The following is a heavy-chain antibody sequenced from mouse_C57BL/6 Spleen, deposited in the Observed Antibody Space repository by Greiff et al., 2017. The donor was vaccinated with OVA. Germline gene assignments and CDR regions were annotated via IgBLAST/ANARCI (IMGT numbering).Heavy chain of an antibody. Sequence: VQLQQPGAELVRPGSSVKLSCKASGYTFTSYWMDWVKQRPGQGLEWIGNIYPSDSETHYNQKFKDKATLTVDKSSSTVYMELSRLTSEDSAVYFCARHEGYGSSSFAYWGQGTLVTVSA. D-gene: IGHD1-1*01. J-gene: IGHJ3*01. V-gene: IGHV1-61*01. CDR3: ARHEGYGSSSFAY. CDR2: IYPSDSET. CDR1: GYTFTSYW.